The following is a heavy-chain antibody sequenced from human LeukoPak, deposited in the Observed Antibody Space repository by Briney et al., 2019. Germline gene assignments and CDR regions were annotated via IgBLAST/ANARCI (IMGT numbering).Heavy chain of an antibody. V-gene: IGHV3-64*01. J-gene: IGHJ4*02. CDR1: GFTFRSYA. D-gene: IGHD3-3*01. CDR2: ISSNGGST. Sequence: GSLRLSCAASGFTFRSYAMHWVRQAPGKGLEYVSAISSNGGSTYYANSVKGRFTISRDNSKNTLYLQMGSLRAEDMAVYYCARGYDFWSGYWSHSDYWGQGTLVTVSS. CDR3: ARGYDFWSGYWSHSDY.